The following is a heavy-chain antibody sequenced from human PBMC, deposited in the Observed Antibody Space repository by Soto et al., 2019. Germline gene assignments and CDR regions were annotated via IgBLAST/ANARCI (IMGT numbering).Heavy chain of an antibody. J-gene: IGHJ4*02. CDR3: AKDYLHYYDSSGYYHFDY. CDR2: ISGSGGST. D-gene: IGHD3-22*01. V-gene: IGHV3-64*04. CDR1: VFTFSSYA. Sequence: TGGSLRLSCSASVFTFSSYAMHWVRQAPGKGLEYVSAISGSGGSTYYADSVKGRFTISRDNSKNTLYLQMNSLRAEDTAVYYCAKDYLHYYDSSGYYHFDYWGQGTLVTVSS.